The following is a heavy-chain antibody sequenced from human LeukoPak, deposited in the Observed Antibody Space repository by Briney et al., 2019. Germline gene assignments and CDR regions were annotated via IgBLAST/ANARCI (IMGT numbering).Heavy chain of an antibody. J-gene: IGHJ5*02. CDR3: ARIRDIVVVPAAKRFDP. D-gene: IGHD2-2*01. CDR1: GGSISSYY. Sequence: SETLSLTCTVSGGSISSYYWSWIRQPPGKGLEWIGEINHSGSTNYNPSLKSRVTISVDTSKNQFSLKLSSVTAADTAVYYCARIRDIVVVPAAKRFDPWGQGTLVTVSS. CDR2: INHSGST. V-gene: IGHV4-34*01.